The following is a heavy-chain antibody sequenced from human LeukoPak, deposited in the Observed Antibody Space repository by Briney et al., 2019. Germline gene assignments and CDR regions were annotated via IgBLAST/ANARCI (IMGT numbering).Heavy chain of an antibody. V-gene: IGHV1-46*01. CDR3: ARAAGIAVAGQHHYYYYGMDV. J-gene: IGHJ6*02. CDR1: GYTFTSYY. D-gene: IGHD6-19*01. Sequence: ASVKVSCKASGYTFTSYYMHWVRQAPGQGLEWMGIINPSGGSTSYAQKFQGRVTTTRDTSTSTVYMELSSLRSEDTAVYYCARAAGIAVAGQHHYYYYGMDVWGQGTLVTVSS. CDR2: INPSGGST.